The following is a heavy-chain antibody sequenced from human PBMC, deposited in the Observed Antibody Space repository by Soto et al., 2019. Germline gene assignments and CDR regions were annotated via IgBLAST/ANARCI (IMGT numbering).Heavy chain of an antibody. Sequence: GGSLRLSCAASGFTFSSYAMTWVRLAPGKGLEWVSAISGSGSSIYYADSVKGRFTISRDNSKDTLYLQMNSLRAEDTAVYYCAKGHSAYDHFDYWGQGTLVTVSS. CDR3: AKGHSAYDHFDY. CDR2: ISGSGSSI. J-gene: IGHJ4*02. D-gene: IGHD5-12*01. CDR1: GFTFSSYA. V-gene: IGHV3-23*01.